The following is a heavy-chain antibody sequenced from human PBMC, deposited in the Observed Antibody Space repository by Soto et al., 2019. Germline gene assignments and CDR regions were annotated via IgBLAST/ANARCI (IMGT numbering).Heavy chain of an antibody. J-gene: IGHJ6*02. D-gene: IGHD2-21*02. CDR3: ARELLTGYYYAMDV. Sequence: QVQLVQSGAEVKKPGASVKVSCKASGYTFATYGISCVRQAPGHGLEWMGWISPYYGNTNYARKPQGRVTMTTDTSTSTAYMELRSLRSDHTALYYCARELLTGYYYAMDVCCQRTTVTVSS. CDR1: GYTFATYG. CDR2: ISPYYGNT. V-gene: IGHV1-18*01.